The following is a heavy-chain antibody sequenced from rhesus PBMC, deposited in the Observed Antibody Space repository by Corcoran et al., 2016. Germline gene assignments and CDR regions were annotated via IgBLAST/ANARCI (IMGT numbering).Heavy chain of an antibody. D-gene: IGHD3-16*01. V-gene: IGHV4-80*01. Sequence: QVQLQESGPGLVKPSETLFLTCAVSGGSFSSYWWSWIRQHPGKGLEWIGATNDSNGSPNDPHSLKRRVPSSHVTSTNQCSLTLGSVTAAVTAGYYCASPHYYIGSYFDFWGQGVLVTVSS. CDR3: ASPHYYIGSYFDF. J-gene: IGHJ4*01. CDR2: TNDSNGSP. CDR1: GGSFSSYW.